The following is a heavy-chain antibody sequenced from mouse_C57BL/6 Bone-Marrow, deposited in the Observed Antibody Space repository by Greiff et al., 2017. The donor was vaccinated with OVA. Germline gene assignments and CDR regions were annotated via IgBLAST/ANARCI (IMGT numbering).Heavy chain of an antibody. J-gene: IGHJ4*01. CDR3: ARMAGGFSRAMDY. Sequence: QVTLKVSGPGILQPSQTLSLTCSFSGFSLSTFGMGVGRIRPPSGKGLVWLAHIWWDDDKYYNPVPKSQLTTTYDTSKKQVFHMIANVETADTATYYCARMAGGFSRAMDYWGQGTSVTVSS. V-gene: IGHV8-8*01. CDR1: GFSLSTFGMG. CDR2: IWWDDDK.